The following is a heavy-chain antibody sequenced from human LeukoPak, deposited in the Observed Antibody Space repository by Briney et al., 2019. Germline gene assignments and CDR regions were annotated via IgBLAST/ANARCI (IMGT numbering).Heavy chain of an antibody. CDR3: ARATTYDILTGYSDY. V-gene: IGHV3-21*01. D-gene: IGHD3-9*01. Sequence: GGSLRLSCAASGFTFSSYSMNWVRQAPGKGLEWVSSISSSSSYIYYADSVKGRFTISRDNAKKSLFLQMNSLGAEDTAVYYCARATTYDILTGYSDYWGQGTLVTVSS. CDR1: GFTFSSYS. J-gene: IGHJ4*02. CDR2: ISSSSSYI.